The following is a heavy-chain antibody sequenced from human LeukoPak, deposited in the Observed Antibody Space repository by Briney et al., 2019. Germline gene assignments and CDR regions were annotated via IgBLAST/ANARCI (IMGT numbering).Heavy chain of an antibody. Sequence: GGSLRLSCVASGFTLSSYAVSWVRQAPGKGLQWVSSLGISGDYAWYSDSVKGRFTISRDNSKNTLYLQMNSLRAEDTAVYYCARRAGAYSHPYDYWGQGTLVTVSS. CDR2: LGISGDYA. J-gene: IGHJ4*02. V-gene: IGHV3-23*01. D-gene: IGHD4/OR15-4a*01. CDR3: ARRAGAYSHPYDY. CDR1: GFTLSSYA.